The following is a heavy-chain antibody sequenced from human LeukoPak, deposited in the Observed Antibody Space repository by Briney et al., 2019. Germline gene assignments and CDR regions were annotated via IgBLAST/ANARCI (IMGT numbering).Heavy chain of an antibody. CDR1: GFTFSIYA. D-gene: IGHD3-10*01. Sequence: GGSLRLSCAASGFTFSIYAMTWVRQAPGRGLDWVSAISGSGGSTYYADSVKGRFTISRDNSKNTLYLQMNSLRAEDTAVYYCAKASRITMVRGAFDYWGQGTLVTVSS. CDR3: AKASRITMVRGAFDY. J-gene: IGHJ4*02. CDR2: ISGSGGST. V-gene: IGHV3-23*01.